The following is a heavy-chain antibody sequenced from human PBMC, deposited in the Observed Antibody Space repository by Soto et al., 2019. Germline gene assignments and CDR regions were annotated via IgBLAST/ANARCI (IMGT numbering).Heavy chain of an antibody. V-gene: IGHV3-15*01. J-gene: IGHJ3*02. CDR2: IKSKTDGGTT. CDR3: TTGPISPLAGYSSGWYGNDAFDI. Sequence: PRLSCAASGFTFSNAWMSWVRQAPGKGLEWVGRIKSKTDGGTTDYAAPVKGRFTISRDDSKNTLYLQMNSLKTEGTAVYYCTTGPISPLAGYSSGWYGNDAFDIWGQGTMVTVSS. D-gene: IGHD6-19*01. CDR1: GFTFSNAW.